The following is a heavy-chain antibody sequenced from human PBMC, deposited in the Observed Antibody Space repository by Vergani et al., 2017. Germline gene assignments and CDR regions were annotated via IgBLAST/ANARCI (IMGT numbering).Heavy chain of an antibody. CDR3: AKDHKDYDFWSGGRRERPALVFDY. V-gene: IGHV4-4*07. D-gene: IGHD3-3*01. Sequence: QVQLQESGPGLVKPSETLSLTCTVSGGSISSYYWSWIRQPAGKGLEWIGRIYTSGSTNYNPSLKSRVTISVDTSKNQFALKLSSVTAADTAVYYCAKDHKDYDFWSGGRRERPALVFDYWGQGTLVTVSS. CDR2: IYTSGST. CDR1: GGSISSYY. J-gene: IGHJ4*02.